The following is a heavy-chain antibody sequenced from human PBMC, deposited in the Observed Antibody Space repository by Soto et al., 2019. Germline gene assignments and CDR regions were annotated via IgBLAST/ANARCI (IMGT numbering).Heavy chain of an antibody. CDR1: GDTITNFG. J-gene: IGHJ5*02. CDR2: IANYNSNR. CDR3: ATVIRGVINWFDH. D-gene: IGHD3-10*01. Sequence: HLVQSGPEVKKPGASITVSCKTSGDTITNFGRSWVRQAPGQGLEWMGWIANYNSNRHYAQKFPSWITVITDPSTCTAYTELKSLPYDATAVYLCATVIRGVINWFDHWRQGMLVSVSS. V-gene: IGHV1-18*01.